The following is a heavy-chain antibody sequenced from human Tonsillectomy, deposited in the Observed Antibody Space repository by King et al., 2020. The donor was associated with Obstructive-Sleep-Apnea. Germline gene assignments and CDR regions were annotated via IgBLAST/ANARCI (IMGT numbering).Heavy chain of an antibody. CDR3: ARFPTYYDILTGDDDAFDI. CDR2: IYYSGST. J-gene: IGHJ3*02. CDR1: GGSISNNNYY. V-gene: IGHV4-39*07. Sequence: LQLQESGPGLVKPSETLSLTCTVSGGSISNNNYYWAWIRQPPGKGLEWIGSIYYSGSTYDNPSLWSRVTISVDTSKKQFSLKLSSVTAADTAVYYRARFPTYYDILTGDDDAFDIWGQGTMVHVSS. D-gene: IGHD3-9*01.